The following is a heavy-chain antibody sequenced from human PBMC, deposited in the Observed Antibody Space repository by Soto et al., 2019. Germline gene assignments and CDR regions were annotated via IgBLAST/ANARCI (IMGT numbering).Heavy chain of an antibody. Sequence: SETLSLTWRGSGGSTRTGVYYWNWLRQPPGKGLEWIGHIYYSGSTYYNSSLKSRVTISLDASKNQFSLQLNSVTPEDTALYYCASSDRSGFGFDYWGQGTLVTVS. V-gene: IGHV4-30-4*01. J-gene: IGHJ4*02. D-gene: IGHD3-22*01. CDR2: IYYSGST. CDR3: ASSDRSGFGFDY. CDR1: GGSTRTGVYY.